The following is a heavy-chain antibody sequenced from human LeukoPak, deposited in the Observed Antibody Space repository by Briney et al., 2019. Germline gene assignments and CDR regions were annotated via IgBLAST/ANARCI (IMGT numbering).Heavy chain of an antibody. J-gene: IGHJ3*02. CDR3: AKVKGITMIVVVITGAFDI. CDR1: GFTFSSYA. Sequence: GGSLRLSCAASGFTFSSYAMSWVRQAPGKGLEWVSAISGSGGSTYYADSVKGRFTISRDNPKNTLYLQMNSLRAEDTAVYYCAKVKGITMIVVVITGAFDIWGQGTMVTVSS. CDR2: ISGSGGST. V-gene: IGHV3-23*01. D-gene: IGHD3-22*01.